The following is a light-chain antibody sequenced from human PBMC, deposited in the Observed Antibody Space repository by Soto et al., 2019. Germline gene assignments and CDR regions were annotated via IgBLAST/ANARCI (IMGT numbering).Light chain of an antibody. CDR2: HDD. CDR3: EAWDDTLNGHV. CDR1: SSNIGENY. V-gene: IGLV1-36*01. Sequence: QLVLTQPPSVSEAPRQRVTISCSGSSSNIGENYVNWYQQVPGKAPKLVLYHDDMLPSGVSDRFSGSKSGTSASLAISGLQSEDEADYYCEAWDDTLNGHVFGGGTKVTVL. J-gene: IGLJ3*02.